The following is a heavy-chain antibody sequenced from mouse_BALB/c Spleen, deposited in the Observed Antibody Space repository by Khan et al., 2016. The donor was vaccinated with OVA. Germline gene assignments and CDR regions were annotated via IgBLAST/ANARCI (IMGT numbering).Heavy chain of an antibody. J-gene: IGHJ3*01. CDR1: GYSITSEYA. V-gene: IGHV3-2*02. D-gene: IGHD2-4*01. CDR3: ARKDYYEDDPFPY. CDR2: INYSGNT. Sequence: EVQLQESGPGLVKPSQSLSLTCTVTGYSITSEYAWNWIRQFPGNKLEWMGYINYSGNTRFNPSLKSRTSITRDTSKNQFFLQLNYVTTEDTATYYCARKDYYEDDPFPYWGKGTLGNVSA.